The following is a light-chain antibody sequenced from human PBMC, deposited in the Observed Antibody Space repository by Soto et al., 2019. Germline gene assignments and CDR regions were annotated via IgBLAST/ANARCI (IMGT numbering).Light chain of an antibody. CDR3: QSFDSSLGGSV. Sequence: QSALTQPPSVSGAPGQRVTISCTGNSSNIGAGYDVHWYQQIPGTAPKLLIYGNSNRPSGVPDRFSGSNSGTSASLSITGRQAEDEADYYCQSFDSSLGGSVFGGGTKLTVL. V-gene: IGLV1-40*01. J-gene: IGLJ2*01. CDR2: GNS. CDR1: SSNIGAGYD.